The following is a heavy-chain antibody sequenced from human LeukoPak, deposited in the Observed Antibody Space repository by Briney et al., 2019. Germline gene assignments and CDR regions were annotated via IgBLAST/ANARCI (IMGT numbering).Heavy chain of an antibody. J-gene: IGHJ4*02. CDR3: ARGRWDIVLMVYAISDY. CDR1: GFTFSSYG. Sequence: PGGSLRLSCAASGFTFSSYGMHWVRQAPGKGLEWVAVIWYDGSNKYYADSVKGRFTISRDNSKNTLYLQMNSLRAEDTAVYYCARGRWDIVLMVYAISDYWGQGTLVTVSS. CDR2: IWYDGSNK. V-gene: IGHV3-33*01. D-gene: IGHD2-8*01.